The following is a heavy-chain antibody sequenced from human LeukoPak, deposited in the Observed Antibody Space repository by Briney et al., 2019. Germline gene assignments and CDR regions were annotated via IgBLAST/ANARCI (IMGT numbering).Heavy chain of an antibody. J-gene: IGHJ4*02. CDR3: ASIVGGYFDY. D-gene: IGHD1-26*01. V-gene: IGHV4-59*01. CDR2: IYYSGST. CDR1: GGSISSYY. Sequence: SETLSLTCTVSGGSISSYYWSWIRQPPGKGLEWIGYIYYSGSTNYNPSLKSRVTISVDTSKNQFSLKLSSVTAADTAVYYRASIVGGYFDYWGQGTLVTVSS.